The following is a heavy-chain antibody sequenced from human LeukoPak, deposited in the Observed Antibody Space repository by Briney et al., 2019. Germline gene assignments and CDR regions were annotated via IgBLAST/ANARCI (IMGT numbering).Heavy chain of an antibody. Sequence: PGGSLRLSCGVSGFTFSSYGMHWVRQAPGKGLEWVAYIRYDGSNRHYADSVKGRFTISRDNAKNSLYLQMNSLRAGDTAVYYCARDSRVWGSYRYYYYMDVWGKGTTVTVSS. CDR2: IRYDGSNR. CDR1: GFTFSSYG. V-gene: IGHV3-30*02. CDR3: ARDSRVWGSYRYYYYMDV. D-gene: IGHD3-16*02. J-gene: IGHJ6*03.